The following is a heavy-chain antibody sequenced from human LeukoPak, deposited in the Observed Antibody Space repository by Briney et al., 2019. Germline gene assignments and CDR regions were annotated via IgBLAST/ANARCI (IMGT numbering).Heavy chain of an antibody. Sequence: GGSLRLSSAVSGFTFSSYSMNWVRQAPGKGLEWVSSISSSSSYIYYADSVKGRFTISRDNAKNSLYLQMNSLRAEDTAVYYCARGRTTGTTHWGQGTLVTVSS. J-gene: IGHJ4*02. CDR2: ISSSSSYI. D-gene: IGHD1-1*01. V-gene: IGHV3-21*01. CDR3: ARGRTTGTTH. CDR1: GFTFSSYS.